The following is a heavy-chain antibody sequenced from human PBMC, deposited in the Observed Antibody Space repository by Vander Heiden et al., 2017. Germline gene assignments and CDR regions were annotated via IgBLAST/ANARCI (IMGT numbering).Heavy chain of an antibody. CDR3: AREGVLTGYSFFDY. Sequence: YAMHWVRQAPGRGLEWLGVISYDGSKTHYADSVKGRLSISRDNSKNTVYLQLSTLRAEDTAVYYCAREGVLTGYSFFDYWGQGTLVTVSS. D-gene: IGHD3-9*01. V-gene: IGHV3-30-3*01. CDR1: YA. CDR2: ISYDGSKT. J-gene: IGHJ4*02.